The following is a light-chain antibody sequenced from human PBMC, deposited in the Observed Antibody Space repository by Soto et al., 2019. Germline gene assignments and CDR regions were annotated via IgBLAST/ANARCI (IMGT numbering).Light chain of an antibody. CDR1: SGHTNYA. Sequence: QSVLTQSPSASASPGASVTITCTLSSGHTNYAIAWHQQQPAQGPPFIMMINSDGSQRKGDGVPDRFSGSSSGAERYFTISRLQYEDDADYYCQNWGTGIVTFGGGTKLTVL. V-gene: IGLV4-69*01. CDR2: INSDGSQ. J-gene: IGLJ2*01. CDR3: QNWGTGIVT.